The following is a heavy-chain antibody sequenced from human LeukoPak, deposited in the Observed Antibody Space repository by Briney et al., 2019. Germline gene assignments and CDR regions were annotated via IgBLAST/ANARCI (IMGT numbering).Heavy chain of an antibody. CDR3: ASGRVTPYY. CDR2: INHSGST. D-gene: IGHD5-18*01. J-gene: IGHJ4*02. V-gene: IGHV4-34*01. CDR1: GYSFSGYY. Sequence: SSETLSLTCAVYGYSFSGYYWSWVRQPPGKGLEWIGEINHSGSTNYNPSLKSRVTISVDTSKNQFPLKLSSVTAADTGVYYCASGRVTPYYWGQGTLVTVSS.